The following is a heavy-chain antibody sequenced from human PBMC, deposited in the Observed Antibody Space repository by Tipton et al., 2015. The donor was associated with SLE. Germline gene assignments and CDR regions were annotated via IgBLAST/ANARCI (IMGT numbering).Heavy chain of an antibody. V-gene: IGHV4-59*08. J-gene: IGHJ4*02. CDR3: ARLFSPTPYGDYVYFDY. D-gene: IGHD4-17*01. CDR1: GGSISSYY. Sequence: TLSLTCTVSGGSISSYYWSWIRQPPGKGLEWIGYIYYSGSTNYNPSLRGRITTSVDTSKNQFSLKLSSVTAADTAVYDCARLFSPTPYGDYVYFDYWGQGTLVTVSS. CDR2: IYYSGST.